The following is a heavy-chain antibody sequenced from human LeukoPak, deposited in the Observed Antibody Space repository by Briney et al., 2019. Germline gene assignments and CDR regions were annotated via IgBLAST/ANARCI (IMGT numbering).Heavy chain of an antibody. J-gene: IGHJ6*03. V-gene: IGHV4-59*10. CDR2: IYTSGST. CDR1: GGSFSSYY. CDR3: ARVRNGRVSYYYYYYMDV. Sequence: SETLSLTCAVYGGSFSSYYWSWIRQPAGKGLEWIGRIYTSGSTNYNPSLKSRVTMSVDTSKNQFSLKLSSVTAADTAVYYCARVRNGRVSYYYYYYMDVWGKGTTVTVSS. D-gene: IGHD6-6*01.